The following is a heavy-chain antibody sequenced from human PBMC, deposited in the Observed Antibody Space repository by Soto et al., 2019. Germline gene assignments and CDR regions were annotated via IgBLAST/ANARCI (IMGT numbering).Heavy chain of an antibody. V-gene: IGHV3-7*01. Sequence: EVQLVESGGDLVQPGGSLRISCVGSGFTFSAYWMTWVRPAPGKGLEWVAVIKQDGSEKYYVDSVKGRFTISRDNAKNSLYLQMNSLRAEDTAGYFCAGGGGWVFDSCAQGTLVTISS. CDR3: AGGGGWVFDS. D-gene: IGHD6-19*01. CDR2: IKQDGSEK. CDR1: GFTFSAYW. J-gene: IGHJ4*02.